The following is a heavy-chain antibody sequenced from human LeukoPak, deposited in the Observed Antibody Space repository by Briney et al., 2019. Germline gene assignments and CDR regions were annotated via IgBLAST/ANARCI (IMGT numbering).Heavy chain of an antibody. J-gene: IGHJ4*02. V-gene: IGHV5-51*01. CDR2: TFPHDSDT. Sequence: GESLKISCKGSGYRFSSYWIGWVRQMPGKGLEWMGITFPHDSDTKYSPSFQGQVTISADVSINTAYLQWSSLKASDTAMYFCARHRDGFFDYWGRGTLVTVSS. CDR3: ARHRDGFFDY. CDR1: GYRFSSYW.